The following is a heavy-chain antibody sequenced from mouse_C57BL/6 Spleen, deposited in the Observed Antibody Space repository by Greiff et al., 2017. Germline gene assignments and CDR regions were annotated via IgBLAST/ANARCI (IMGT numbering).Heavy chain of an antibody. D-gene: IGHD2-4*01. Sequence: LQQPGAELVKPGASVKLSCKASGYTFTSYWMHWVKQRPGQGLEWIGMIHPNSGSTNYNEKFKSKATLTVDKSSSTAYMQLSSLTSEDSAVYYCARGDYDYDDGYAMDYWGQGTSVTVSS. V-gene: IGHV1-64*01. CDR1: GYTFTSYW. CDR3: ARGDYDYDDGYAMDY. CDR2: IHPNSGST. J-gene: IGHJ4*01.